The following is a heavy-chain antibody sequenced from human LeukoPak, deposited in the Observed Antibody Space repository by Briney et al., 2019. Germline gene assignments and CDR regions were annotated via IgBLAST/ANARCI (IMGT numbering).Heavy chain of an antibody. D-gene: IGHD3-16*01. CDR3: ARDQRGGFDY. CDR1: RFTFSSYA. CDR2: ISYDGSNK. V-gene: IGHV3-30-3*01. Sequence: PGRSLRLSCAASRFTFSSYAMHWVRQAPGKGLEWVAVISYDGSNKYYADSVKGRFTISRDNSKNTLYLQMNSLRAEDTAVYYCARDQRGGFDYWGQGTLVTVSS. J-gene: IGHJ4*02.